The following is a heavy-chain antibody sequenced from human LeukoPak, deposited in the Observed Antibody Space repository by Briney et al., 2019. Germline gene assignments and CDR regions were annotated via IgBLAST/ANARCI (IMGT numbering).Heavy chain of an antibody. CDR1: GFTFSNHA. Sequence: GGSLRLSCTASGFTFSNHAMSWVRQAPGKGLEWVSALSGSGGNTYYADSVKGRFTISRDNSKNTLYLQMNNLRAEDTAKYYCAKVASLCTSTSCVRGGFDYWGQGTLVTVSS. J-gene: IGHJ4*02. CDR2: LSGSGGNT. D-gene: IGHD2-2*01. CDR3: AKVASLCTSTSCVRGGFDY. V-gene: IGHV3-23*01.